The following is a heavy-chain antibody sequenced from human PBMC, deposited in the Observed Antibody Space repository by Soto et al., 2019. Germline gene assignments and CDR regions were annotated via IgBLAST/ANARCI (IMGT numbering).Heavy chain of an antibody. CDR2: INHSGST. CDR3: ARPAYDILTGITDY. Sequence: QVQLQQWGAGLLKPSETLSLTCAVYGGSFRGYYGSWIRQPPGQGLEWIGEINHSGSTNYNPSLTSRVTISVDTSKNQFSLKLSSVTAADTAGYYCARPAYDILTGITDYWGQGTLVTVSS. CDR1: GGSFRGYY. V-gene: IGHV4-34*01. D-gene: IGHD3-9*01. J-gene: IGHJ4*02.